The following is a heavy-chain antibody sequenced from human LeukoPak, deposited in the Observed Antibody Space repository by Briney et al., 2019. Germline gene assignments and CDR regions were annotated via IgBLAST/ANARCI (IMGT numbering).Heavy chain of an antibody. V-gene: IGHV3-15*01. Sequence: GGSLRLSCAASGFTFSNAWMSWVRQAPGKGLEWVGRIKSKTDGGTTDYAAPVKGRFTISRDDSKNTLYLQMNSLKTEDTAVYFCATLDCKTTCSHDWGQGTLVTVSS. CDR1: GFTFSNAW. J-gene: IGHJ4*02. D-gene: IGHD2-2*01. CDR2: IKSKTDGGTT. CDR3: ATLDCKTTCSHD.